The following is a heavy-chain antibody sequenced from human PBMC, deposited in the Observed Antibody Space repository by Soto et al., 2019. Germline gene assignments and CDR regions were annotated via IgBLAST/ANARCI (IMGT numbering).Heavy chain of an antibody. Sequence: LRLSCVASGYTFNSHEMNWIRQTPGKRLEWISSVSGSGTTKYADSVKGRFTISRDNAHKSIYLQMNSLRVEDTGVYYCARGGINWGQGALVTVSS. CDR1: GYTFNSHE. CDR2: VSGSGTT. J-gene: IGHJ4*02. D-gene: IGHD6-13*01. CDR3: ARGGIN. V-gene: IGHV3-48*03.